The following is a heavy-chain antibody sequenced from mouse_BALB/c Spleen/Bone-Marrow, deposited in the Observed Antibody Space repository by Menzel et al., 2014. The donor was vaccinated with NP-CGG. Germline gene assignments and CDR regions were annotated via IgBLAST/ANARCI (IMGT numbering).Heavy chain of an antibody. CDR2: INPESNTI. D-gene: IGHD2-3*01. V-gene: IGHV4-1*02. Sequence: SGGGPVQPGGSLKLSCAASGFDFSRYWMSWVRQAPGKGLQWIGEINPESNTINYTPSLKDKFIISRDNAKNTLYLQMSKVRSEDTALYCCARLGYYGWFAYWGQGTLVTVSA. J-gene: IGHJ3*01. CDR3: ARLGYYGWFAY. CDR1: GFDFSRYW.